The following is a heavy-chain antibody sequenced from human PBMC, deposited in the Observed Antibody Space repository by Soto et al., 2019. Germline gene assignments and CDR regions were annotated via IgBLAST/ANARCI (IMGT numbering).Heavy chain of an antibody. CDR1: GGSISSYY. D-gene: IGHD2-8*02. CDR2: IYYSGST. J-gene: IGHJ4*02. CDR3: AREKITGLFDY. V-gene: IGHV4-59*12. Sequence: SETLSLTCTVSGGSISSYYWSWIRQPPGKGLEWIGYIYYSGSTNYNPSLKSRVTISVDTSKNQFSLKLTSVTAADTAVDYCAREKITGLFDYWGQGTLVTFSS.